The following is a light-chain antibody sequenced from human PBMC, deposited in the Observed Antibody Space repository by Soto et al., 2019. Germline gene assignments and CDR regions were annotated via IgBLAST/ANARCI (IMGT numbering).Light chain of an antibody. V-gene: IGKV1-33*01. CDR3: QQYDSLPLS. Sequence: DIQMTQSPSSLSASVGDRVIISCQASQDISNYLNCYQQKPGKAPKLLISDASKLEEGVPSRFNGRGSGTEFTCIISSLQPDEIATYYCQQYDSLPLSVGRGTKVDI. CDR2: DAS. CDR1: QDISNY. J-gene: IGKJ3*01.